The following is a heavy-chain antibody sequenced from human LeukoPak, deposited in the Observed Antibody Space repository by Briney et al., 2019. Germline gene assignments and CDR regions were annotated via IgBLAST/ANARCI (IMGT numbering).Heavy chain of an antibody. D-gene: IGHD3-22*01. Sequence: SETLSLTCTVSGGSISSYYWSWIRQPPGKGLEWIGYIYYSGSTNYNPSLKSRVTISVDTSKNQFSLKLSSVTAADTVVYYCARGRFDYYDSSGYYRPREYYFYYYYMDVWGKGTTVTISS. CDR1: GGSISSYY. CDR3: ARGRFDYYDSSGYYRPREYYFYYYYMDV. CDR2: IYYSGST. V-gene: IGHV4-59*01. J-gene: IGHJ6*03.